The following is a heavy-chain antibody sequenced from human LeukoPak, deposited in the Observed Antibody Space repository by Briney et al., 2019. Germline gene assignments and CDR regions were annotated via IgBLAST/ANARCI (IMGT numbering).Heavy chain of an antibody. V-gene: IGHV3-23*01. Sequence: GGSLRLSCAASGFTFSSYAMSWVRQAPGKGLGWVSAISGSGGSTYYADSVKGRFTISRDNSKNTLYLQMNSLRAEDTAVYYCARDFTVTTALYYFDYWGQGTLVTVSS. CDR1: GFTFSSYA. D-gene: IGHD4-17*01. CDR3: ARDFTVTTALYYFDY. J-gene: IGHJ4*02. CDR2: ISGSGGST.